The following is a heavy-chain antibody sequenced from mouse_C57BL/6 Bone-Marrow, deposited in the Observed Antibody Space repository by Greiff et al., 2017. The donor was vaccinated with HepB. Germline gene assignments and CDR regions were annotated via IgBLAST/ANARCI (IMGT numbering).Heavy chain of an antibody. CDR3: ARSALQRDAMDY. CDR2: INPSNGGT. CDR1: GYTFTSYW. V-gene: IGHV1-53*01. J-gene: IGHJ4*01. Sequence: QVQLQQPGPELVKPGASVKLSCKASGYTFTSYWMHWVKQRPGQGLEWIGNINPSNGGTNYNEKFKSKATLTVDKSSSTAYMQLSSLTSEDSAVYYCARSALQRDAMDYWGQGTSVTVSS.